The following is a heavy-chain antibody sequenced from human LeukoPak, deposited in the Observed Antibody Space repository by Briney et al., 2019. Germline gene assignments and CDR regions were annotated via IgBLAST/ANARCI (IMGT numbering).Heavy chain of an antibody. V-gene: IGHV3-23*01. J-gene: IGHJ4*02. D-gene: IGHD3-22*01. CDR3: AKGPYYDSSGYFDY. CDR1: GFTSSSYA. CDR2: ISGSGGST. Sequence: GGSLRLSCAASGFTSSSYAMSWVRQAPGKGLEWVSAISGSGGSTYYADSVKGRFTISRDNSKNTLYLQMNSLRAEDTAVYYCAKGPYYDSSGYFDYWGQGTLVTVSS.